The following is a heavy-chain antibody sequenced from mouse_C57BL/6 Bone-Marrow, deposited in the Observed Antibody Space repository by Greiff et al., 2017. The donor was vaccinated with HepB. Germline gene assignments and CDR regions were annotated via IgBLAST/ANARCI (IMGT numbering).Heavy chain of an antibody. CDR2: IYPRDGST. J-gene: IGHJ1*03. D-gene: IGHD2-1*01. V-gene: IGHV1-85*01. Sequence: VKLVESGPELVKPGASVKLSCKASGYTFTSYDINWVKQRPGQGLEWIGWIYPRDGSTKYNEKFKGKATLTVDASSSTAYMELHSLTSEDSAVYFCANYGNGRYFDVWGTGTTVTVSS. CDR3: ANYGNGRYFDV. CDR1: GYTFTSYD.